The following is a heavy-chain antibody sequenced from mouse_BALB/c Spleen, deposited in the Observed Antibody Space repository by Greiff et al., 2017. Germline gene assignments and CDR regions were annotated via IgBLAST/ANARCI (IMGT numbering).Heavy chain of an antibody. Sequence: VKLQESGPEVVRPGVSVKISCKGSGYTFTDYAMHWVKQSHAKSLEWIGVISTYNGNTNYNQKFKGKATMTVDKSSSTAYMELARLTSEDSAIYYCATSTMITTFYYAMDYWGQGTSVTVSS. V-gene: IGHV1-67*01. CDR3: ATSTMITTFYYAMDY. D-gene: IGHD2-4*01. CDR2: ISTYNGNT. J-gene: IGHJ4*01. CDR1: GYTFTDYA.